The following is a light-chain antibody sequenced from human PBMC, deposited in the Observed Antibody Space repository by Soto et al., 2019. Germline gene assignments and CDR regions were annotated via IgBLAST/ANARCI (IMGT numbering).Light chain of an antibody. Sequence: QSVLTQPASVSGSPGQSITISCTGTSSDVGGYNYVSWYQHHPGKAPKLMIYDVSNRPPGVSNRFSGSKSGNTASLSISGLQPEDEADYYCSSYRTSNTRQIVCGTGTKVTV. V-gene: IGLV2-14*03. CDR3: SSYRTSNTRQIV. CDR2: DVS. J-gene: IGLJ1*01. CDR1: SSDVGGYNY.